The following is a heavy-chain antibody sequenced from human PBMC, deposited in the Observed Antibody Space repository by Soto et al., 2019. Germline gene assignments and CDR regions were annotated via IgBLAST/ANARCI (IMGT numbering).Heavy chain of an antibody. J-gene: IGHJ5*02. CDR2: IYDSGST. CDR3: ARAYCSGGSCYSAGAFDP. CDR1: GGSLSNYY. D-gene: IGHD2-15*01. V-gene: IGHV4-59*01. Sequence: SETLSLTCTVSGGSLSNYYWTCIRPPPGKGLEWIGYIYDSGSTNYNPSLKSRVTISVDTSKNQFSLKLSSVTAADTAVYYCARAYCSGGSCYSAGAFDPWGPGTLVTVS.